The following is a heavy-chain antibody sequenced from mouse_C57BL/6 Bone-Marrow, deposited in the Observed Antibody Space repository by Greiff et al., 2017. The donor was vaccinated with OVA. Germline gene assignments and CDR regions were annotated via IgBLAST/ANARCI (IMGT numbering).Heavy chain of an antibody. CDR1: GYTFTSYW. D-gene: IGHD1-1*02. CDR2: INPSSGST. V-gene: IGHV1-7*01. Sequence: QVHVKQSGAELAKPGASVKLSCKASGYTFTSYWLHWVKQRPGQGLEWIGYINPSSGSTKYNQKFKDKATLTADKSSSTAYMQLSSLTYEDSAVYYCAIWYYAMDYWGQGTSVTVSS. CDR3: AIWYYAMDY. J-gene: IGHJ4*01.